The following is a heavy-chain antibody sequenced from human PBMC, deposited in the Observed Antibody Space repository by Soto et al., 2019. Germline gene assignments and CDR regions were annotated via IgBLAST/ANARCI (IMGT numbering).Heavy chain of an antibody. J-gene: IGHJ5*02. Sequence: GGSLRLSCAASGFTFSNAWMNWVRQAPGKGLEWVGRIRSKTDGGTADYAGPVQGRFTISRDDSKNTLYLQINSLKSEDTAVYFCARPPGGGNCFDPWGQATLVTVSS. CDR2: IRSKTDGGTA. V-gene: IGHV3-15*07. D-gene: IGHD3-16*01. CDR3: ARPPGGGNCFDP. CDR1: GFTFSNAW.